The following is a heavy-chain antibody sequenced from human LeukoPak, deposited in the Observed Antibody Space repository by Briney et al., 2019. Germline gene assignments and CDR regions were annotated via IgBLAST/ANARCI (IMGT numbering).Heavy chain of an antibody. D-gene: IGHD6-19*01. CDR3: ARDPYNSGWTPDY. V-gene: IGHV4-61*02. CDR2: IYTSGST. Sequence: SETLSLTCTVSGGSISSGSYYWSWIRQPAGKGLEWIGRIYTSGSTNYNPSLKSRVTISVDTSKNQFSLKLSSVTAADTAVYYCARDPYNSGWTPDYWGQGTLVTVSS. CDR1: GGSISSGSYY. J-gene: IGHJ4*02.